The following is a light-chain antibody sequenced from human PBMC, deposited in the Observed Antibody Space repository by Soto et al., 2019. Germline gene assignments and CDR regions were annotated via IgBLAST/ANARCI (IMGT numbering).Light chain of an antibody. J-gene: IGLJ1*01. CDR2: EGI. Sequence: SALTQPSSLSVSPGQSITISFTGTSSDIGTYNLVSWYQHYPGKAPKLMIYEGIKRPSGVSNRFSGSKSGNTAFLTISGLQAEDEADYYCCSYAGSGTDNYVFGSGTKVTVL. CDR3: CSYAGSGTDNYV. V-gene: IGLV2-23*01. CDR1: SSDIGTYNL.